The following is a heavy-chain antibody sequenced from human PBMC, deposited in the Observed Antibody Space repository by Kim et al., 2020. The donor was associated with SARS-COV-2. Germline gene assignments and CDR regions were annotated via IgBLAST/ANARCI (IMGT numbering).Heavy chain of an antibody. D-gene: IGHD3-10*01. V-gene: IGHV4-34*01. Sequence: SETLSLTCAVYGGSFSGYYWSWIRQPPGKGLEWIGEINHSGSTNYNPSLKSRVTISVDTSKNQFSLKLSSVTAADTAVYYCARGRPLDPGSYDRPRLNWFDPWGQGTLVTVSS. CDR1: GGSFSGYY. CDR2: INHSGST. CDR3: ARGRPLDPGSYDRPRLNWFDP. J-gene: IGHJ5*02.